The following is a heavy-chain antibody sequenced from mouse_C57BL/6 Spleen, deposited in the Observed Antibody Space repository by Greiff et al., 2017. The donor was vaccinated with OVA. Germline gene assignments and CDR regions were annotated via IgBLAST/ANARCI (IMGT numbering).Heavy chain of an antibody. V-gene: IGHV1-50*01. CDR3: AREGSSGYSAY. D-gene: IGHD3-2*02. J-gene: IGHJ3*01. CDR2: IDPSDSYT. Sequence: QVHVKQPGAELVKPGASVKLSCKASGYTFTSYWMQWVKQRPGQGLEWIGEIDPSDSYTNYNQKFKGKATLTVDTSSSTAYMQLSSLTSEDSAVYYCAREGSSGYSAYWGQGTLVTVSA. CDR1: GYTFTSYW.